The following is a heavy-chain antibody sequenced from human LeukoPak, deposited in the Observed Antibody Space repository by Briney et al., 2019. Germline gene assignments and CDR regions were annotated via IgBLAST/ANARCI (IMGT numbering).Heavy chain of an antibody. D-gene: IGHD6-6*01. V-gene: IGHV3-9*01. Sequence: RRSLRLSCAASGFTFADYAMRWVRHAPGKGLEWVLGISWKSGSIGYADSVKTRFTISRDNAKNSLYLQMNSLRAEDTALYYCAKDKGEQLALDYWGQGTLVTVSS. CDR2: ISWKSGSI. CDR1: GFTFADYA. CDR3: AKDKGEQLALDY. J-gene: IGHJ4*02.